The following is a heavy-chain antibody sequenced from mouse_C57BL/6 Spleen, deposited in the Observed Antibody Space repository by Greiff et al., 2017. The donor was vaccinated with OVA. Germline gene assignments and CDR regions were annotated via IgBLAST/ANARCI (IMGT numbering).Heavy chain of an antibody. D-gene: IGHD1-1*01. CDR1: FYPFTRSL. CDR3: ARGTTVVAREYFDY. V-gene: IGHV1-55*01. Sequence: SFPASFYPFTRSLLTFLPPMPGHVLEWIVDIYPGSGSTNYNEKFKSKATLTVDISSSTAYMQLSSLTSEDSAVYYCARGTTVVAREYFDYWGQGTTLTVSS. CDR2: IYPGSGST. J-gene: IGHJ2*01.